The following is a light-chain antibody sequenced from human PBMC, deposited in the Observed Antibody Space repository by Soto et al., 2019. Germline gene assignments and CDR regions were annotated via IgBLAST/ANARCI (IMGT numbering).Light chain of an antibody. CDR1: SNDVGSYNL. Sequence: QSALTQPASVSGSPGQSITISCTGTSNDVGSYNLVSWYQQHPGKAPKLMIYEDSKRPSGVSNRFSGSKSGNTASLTISGLQAEDEADYYCCSYAGSSTVVFGGGTKLTVL. CDR2: EDS. CDR3: CSYAGSSTVV. J-gene: IGLJ3*02. V-gene: IGLV2-23*01.